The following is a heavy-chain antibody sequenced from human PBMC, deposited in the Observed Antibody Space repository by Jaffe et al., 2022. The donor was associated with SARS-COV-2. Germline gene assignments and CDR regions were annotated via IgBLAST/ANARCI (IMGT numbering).Heavy chain of an antibody. V-gene: IGHV3-15*01. CDR2: IKSKTSGGTA. CDR1: GFTFSRPW. J-gene: IGHJ4*02. CDR3: NTWVFDSGSNSDY. Sequence: EVQLVESGGGLVQPGGSLRLSCAASGFTFSRPWMTWVRQAPGKGLEWVGRIKSKTSGGTADYAAPVKGRFTISRDDSKNTLYLQMDSLKTEDTAVYYCNTWVFDSGSNSDYWGQGTLVAVSS. D-gene: IGHD3-10*01.